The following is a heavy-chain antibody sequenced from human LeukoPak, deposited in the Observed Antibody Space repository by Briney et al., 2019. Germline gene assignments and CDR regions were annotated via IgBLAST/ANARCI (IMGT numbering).Heavy chain of an antibody. D-gene: IGHD4-23*01. J-gene: IGHJ4*02. V-gene: IGHV3-23*01. Sequence: GGSLRLSCAASGFTFSTYAISWVRQAPGKGLERVSVMSGSGGSGTYYADSVKGRFTISRDNSKNTLYLQMNSLRAEDTALYYCAKGYYGGSATHFDSWGQGTLVTVSS. CDR3: AKGYYGGSATHFDS. CDR2: MSGSGGSGT. CDR1: GFTFSTYA.